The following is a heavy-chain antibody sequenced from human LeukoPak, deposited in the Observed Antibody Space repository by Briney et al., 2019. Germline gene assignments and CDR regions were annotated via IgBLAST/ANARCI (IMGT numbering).Heavy chain of an antibody. J-gene: IGHJ4*02. Sequence: GASVKVSCKASGYTFTSYYMHWVRQAPGQGLEWMGIINPSGGSTSYAQKFQGRVTMTRDTSTSTVYMELSSLRSEDTAVYYCARDGNPYCGGDCYSADYWGQGTLVTVSS. V-gene: IGHV1-46*01. D-gene: IGHD2-21*02. CDR1: GYTFTSYY. CDR3: ARDGNPYCGGDCYSADY. CDR2: INPSGGST.